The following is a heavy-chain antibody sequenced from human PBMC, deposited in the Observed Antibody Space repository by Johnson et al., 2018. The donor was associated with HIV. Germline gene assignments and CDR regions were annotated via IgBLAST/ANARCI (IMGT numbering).Heavy chain of an antibody. D-gene: IGHD3-10*01. CDR1: GCTLRSYG. CDR2: ISDDGCNK. J-gene: IGHJ3*02. V-gene: IGHV3-33*05. Sequence: VQLVESGGGVVQPGRSLRLSCAASGCTLRSYGMHRVRQAPGKGLEWMTIISDDGCNKNYADSVKGRFTVSRDNSKNSLYLQMNSLRAEDTAVYYCARANYYHNWGQGTMVTVSS. CDR3: ARANYYHN.